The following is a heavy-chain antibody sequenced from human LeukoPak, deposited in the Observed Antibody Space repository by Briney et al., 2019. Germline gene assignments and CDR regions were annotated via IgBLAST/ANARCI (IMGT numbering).Heavy chain of an antibody. CDR3: ARYLATGYFDY. Sequence: GGSLRLSCAASGFTFSSYWMHWVRQAPGKGLVWVSRINSDGYSISYADSVKGRFTISRDNAKNTLNLQMNSLRAEDTAVYYCARYLATGYFDYWGQGSLVTVSP. CDR1: GFTFSSYW. J-gene: IGHJ4*02. CDR2: INSDGYSI. V-gene: IGHV3-74*01.